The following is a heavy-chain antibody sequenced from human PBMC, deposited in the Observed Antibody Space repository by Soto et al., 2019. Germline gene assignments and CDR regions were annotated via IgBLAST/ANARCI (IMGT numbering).Heavy chain of an antibody. CDR2: ISGSGGST. D-gene: IGHD2-15*01. J-gene: IGHJ4*02. Sequence: EVQLLESGGGLVQPGGSLRLSCAASGFTFSTYAMSWVRQAPGKGLEWVSGISGSGGSTYYADSVKGRFTISRDNSKNTLYLQRNSLRAGDTAVYSCAKDRYCSGGSCYSDYWGQGTLVTVSS. CDR1: GFTFSTYA. CDR3: AKDRYCSGGSCYSDY. V-gene: IGHV3-23*01.